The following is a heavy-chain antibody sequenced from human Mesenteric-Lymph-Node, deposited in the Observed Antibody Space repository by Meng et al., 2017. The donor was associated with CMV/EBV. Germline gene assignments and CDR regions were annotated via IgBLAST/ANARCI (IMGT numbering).Heavy chain of an antibody. V-gene: IGHV3-21*01. D-gene: IGHD3-3*01. CDR1: GFTFSIYS. CDR3: ARAHRFLEWLSFDY. J-gene: IGHJ4*02. Sequence: GESLKISCAASGFTFSIYSMNWVRQAPGKGLEWVSSISASSSYIYYTDSVKGRFTISRDNAKNTLYLQMNSLRAEDTAVYYCARAHRFLEWLSFDYWGQGTLVTVSS. CDR2: ISASSSYI.